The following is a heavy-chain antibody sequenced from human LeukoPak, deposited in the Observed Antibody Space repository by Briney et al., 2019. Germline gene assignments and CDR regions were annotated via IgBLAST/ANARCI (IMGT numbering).Heavy chain of an antibody. D-gene: IGHD3-10*01. CDR1: GYTFTSYD. V-gene: IGHV1-8*01. CDR3: ARDLKINYYGSGSYKSYYYYYMDV. J-gene: IGHJ6*03. Sequence: ASVKVSCKASGYTFTSYDINWVRQATGQGLEWMGWMNPNSGNTGYAQKFQGRVTMTRNTSISTAYMELRSLRSEDTAVYYCARDLKINYYGSGSYKSYYYYYMDVWGKGTTVTISS. CDR2: MNPNSGNT.